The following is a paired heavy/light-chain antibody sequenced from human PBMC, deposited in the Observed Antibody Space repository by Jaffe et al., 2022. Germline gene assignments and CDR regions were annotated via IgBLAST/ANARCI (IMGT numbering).Heavy chain of an antibody. J-gene: IGHJ4*02. CDR2: INFDGSTT. D-gene: IGHD4-17*01. CDR1: GFTFSGYW. CDR3: ARGRSNLPNYGDFVTLFDY. V-gene: IGHV3-74*01. Sequence: EVQLVESGGGLVQPGGSLRLSCAASGFTFSGYWMHWVRQAPEKGLVWVSRINFDGSTTDYADSVKGRFTISRDYAKNTLYLQMNSLRAEDTAVYYCARGRSNLPNYGDFVTLFDYWGQGTLVTVSS.
Light chain of an antibody. CDR3: SSYAGSNILYV. CDR2: EVS. Sequence: QSALTQPPSASGSPGQSVTISCTGTSSDVGGYNYVSWYQQHPGKAPKLMIYEVSKRPSGVPDRFSGSKSGNTASLTVSGLQAEDEADYYCSSYAGSNILYVFGTGTKVTVL. CDR1: SSDVGGYNY. V-gene: IGLV2-8*01. J-gene: IGLJ1*01.